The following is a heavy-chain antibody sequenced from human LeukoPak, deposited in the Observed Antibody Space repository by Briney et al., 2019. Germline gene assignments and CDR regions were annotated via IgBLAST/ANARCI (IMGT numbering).Heavy chain of an antibody. CDR3: AKSYCSGGSCFSDY. V-gene: IGHV3-30*02. D-gene: IGHD2-15*01. CDR2: IRYDGSNK. Sequence: GGSLRLSXAASGFTFSNYGMHWVRQAPGKGLEWLALIRYDGSNKYYADSVKGQFTISRDNSKNTLYLQMNSLRAEDTAVYYCAKSYCSGGSCFSDYWGQGTLVTVSS. CDR1: GFTFSNYG. J-gene: IGHJ4*02.